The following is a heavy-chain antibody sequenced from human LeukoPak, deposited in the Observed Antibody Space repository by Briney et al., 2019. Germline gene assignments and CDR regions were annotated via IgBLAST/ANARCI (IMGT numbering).Heavy chain of an antibody. CDR3: ASPDYYDSSGDYAFDI. CDR1: GFTFSSYS. V-gene: IGHV3-21*01. CDR2: ISSSSSYI. Sequence: GGSLRLSCAASGFTFSSYSMNWVRQAPGKGLEWVSSISSSSSYIYYADTGKGRFTNSRYNVKKSIYLQMNRLRTEDTAVYYCASPDYYDSSGDYAFDIWGQGTMVTVSS. D-gene: IGHD3-22*01. J-gene: IGHJ3*02.